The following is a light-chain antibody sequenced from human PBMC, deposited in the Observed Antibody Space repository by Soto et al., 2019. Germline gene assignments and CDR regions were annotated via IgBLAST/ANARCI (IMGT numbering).Light chain of an antibody. CDR3: SSYTSSRIRV. Sequence: QSVLTQPASVSGSPGQSITISCTGSSSDIGAYNYVSWYQQHPGKAPKLMIYDVTNRPSGLSNRFSGSKSGSTASLTISGFQAEDEADYYCSSYTSSRIRVFGGGTKVTVL. CDR1: SSDIGAYNY. J-gene: IGLJ3*02. CDR2: DVT. V-gene: IGLV2-14*01.